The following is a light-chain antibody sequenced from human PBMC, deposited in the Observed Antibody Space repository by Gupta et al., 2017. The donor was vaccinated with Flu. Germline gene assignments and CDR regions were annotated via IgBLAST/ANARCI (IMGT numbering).Light chain of an antibody. Sequence: PGQGVTITCSGVGDYYVSWYQQFPGTAPKLVIYEDEKRPSGIPDRFSGSKSPTSATLAITRLQTGDEADYFCGTWDSSRNVGLFGGGTKVTVL. CDR3: GTWDSSRNVGL. V-gene: IGLV1-51*02. CDR1: GDYY. J-gene: IGLJ3*02. CDR2: EDE.